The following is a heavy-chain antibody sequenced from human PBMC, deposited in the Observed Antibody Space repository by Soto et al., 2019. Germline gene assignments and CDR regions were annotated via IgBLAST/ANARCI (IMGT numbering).Heavy chain of an antibody. D-gene: IGHD2-21*01. Sequence: GGSLRLSCAASGITFTNAWMNWVRQAPGKGLEWVGRIKSKTDGGTTDYATPVKGRLTISRDDSKNTLYLQMNSLQTEDTAVYYCTTAQTLVIYSWGQGTLVTVSS. CDR1: GITFTNAW. CDR2: IKSKTDGGTT. J-gene: IGHJ4*02. CDR3: TTAQTLVIYS. V-gene: IGHV3-15*07.